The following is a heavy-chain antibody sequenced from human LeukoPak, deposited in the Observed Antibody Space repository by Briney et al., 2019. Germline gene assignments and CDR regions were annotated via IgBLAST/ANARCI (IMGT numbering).Heavy chain of an antibody. Sequence: NTSETLSLTCTVSGGSISSYYWSWIRQPPGKGLEWIGYIYYSGSTNYNPSLKSRVTISVDTSKNQFSLKLSSVTAADTAVYYCARHVGQQWLADWGQGTLVTVSS. CDR3: ARHVGQQWLAD. D-gene: IGHD6-19*01. J-gene: IGHJ1*01. V-gene: IGHV4-59*08. CDR2: IYYSGST. CDR1: GGSISSYY.